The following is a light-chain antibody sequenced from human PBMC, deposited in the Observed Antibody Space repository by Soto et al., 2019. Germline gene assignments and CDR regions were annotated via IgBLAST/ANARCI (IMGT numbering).Light chain of an antibody. V-gene: IGKV4-1*01. Sequence: DIVMAQSADSLAVSLVERATINCKSSQSVLYSSNNKNYLAWCQQKPGQPPQLLIYWASTRESGVPDRFSGSGSGTDFTLTISSLQTEDVAVYYCQQYYNTPLTLGGGTKVDIK. CDR2: WAS. J-gene: IGKJ4*01. CDR1: QSVLYSSNNKNY. CDR3: QQYYNTPLT.